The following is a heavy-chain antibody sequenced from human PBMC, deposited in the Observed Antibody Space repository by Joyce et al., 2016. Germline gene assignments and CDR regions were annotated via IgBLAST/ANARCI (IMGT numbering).Heavy chain of an antibody. D-gene: IGHD3-22*01. Sequence: QVQLVESGGGVVQPGRSLRLSCASSGFRFSRYGMHWVRQAPGKGLEWVAVVWYDGTYKYYTDSVKGRFTIARDNSKTTMYLQMNSLRAEDTAVYYCARDNSYYYDTSALDYWGQGTLVAVSS. CDR2: VWYDGTYK. CDR1: GFRFSRYG. CDR3: ARDNSYYYDTSALDY. V-gene: IGHV3-33*01. J-gene: IGHJ4*02.